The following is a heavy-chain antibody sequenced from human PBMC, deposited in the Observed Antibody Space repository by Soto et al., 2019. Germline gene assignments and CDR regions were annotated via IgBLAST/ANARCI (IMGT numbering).Heavy chain of an antibody. CDR1: GYTFTNYE. CDR2: ISAYNGNT. D-gene: IGHD4-17*01. Sequence: QVQLVQSGAEVKKPGASVKVSCKASGYTFTNYEISWVRQAPGQGLEWMGWISAYNGNTNYAQRLQGRVTLTTDASTSTAYMELRSLRSDDTAIYYCARSYYGEMGGAFDVWGQGTMLIVSS. J-gene: IGHJ3*01. V-gene: IGHV1-18*01. CDR3: ARSYYGEMGGAFDV.